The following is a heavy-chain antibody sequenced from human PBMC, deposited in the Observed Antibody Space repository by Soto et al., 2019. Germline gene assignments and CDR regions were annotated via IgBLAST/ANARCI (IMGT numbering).Heavy chain of an antibody. V-gene: IGHV4-59*08. CDR3: ARHIALSGSFPFDY. Sequence: PSETLSLTCTVSGGSISSYYWSWIRQPPGKGLEWIGYIYYSGSTNYNPSLKSRVTISVNTSENQFSLKLSSVTAADTAVYYCARHIALSGSFPFDYWGQGTLVTVS. D-gene: IGHD3-3*01. J-gene: IGHJ4*02. CDR2: IYYSGST. CDR1: GGSISSYY.